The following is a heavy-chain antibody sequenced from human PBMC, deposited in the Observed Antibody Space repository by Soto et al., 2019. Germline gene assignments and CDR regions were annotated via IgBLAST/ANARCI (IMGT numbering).Heavy chain of an antibody. Sequence: SETLSLTCAVSGYSISSGYYWGWIRQPPGKGLEWIGSIYHSGSTYYNPSLKSRVTISVDTSKNQFSLKLSSVTAADTAVYYCATSNYYSGSWYRPNYCMDVWGPGTLVTVFS. CDR1: GYSISSGYY. V-gene: IGHV4-38-2*01. CDR2: IYHSGST. J-gene: IGHJ6*02. D-gene: IGHD6-13*01. CDR3: ATSNYYSGSWYRPNYCMDV.